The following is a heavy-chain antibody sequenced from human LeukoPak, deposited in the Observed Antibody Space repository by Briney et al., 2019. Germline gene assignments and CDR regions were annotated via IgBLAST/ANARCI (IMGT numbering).Heavy chain of an antibody. Sequence: SETLSLTCTVSGGSISSYYWSWIRQPAGKGLEWIGRIYTSGSTNYNPSLKSRVTMSVDTSKNQFSLKLSSVTAADTAVYYCARALRDIVATIFSEWPVYYYYMDVWGKGTTVTVSS. J-gene: IGHJ6*03. D-gene: IGHD5-12*01. CDR3: ARALRDIVATIFSEWPVYYYYMDV. CDR1: GGSISSYY. V-gene: IGHV4-4*07. CDR2: IYTSGST.